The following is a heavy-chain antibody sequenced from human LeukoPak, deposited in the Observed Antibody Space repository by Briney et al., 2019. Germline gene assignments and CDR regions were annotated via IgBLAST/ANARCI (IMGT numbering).Heavy chain of an antibody. Sequence: PSETLSLTCGVSGGSVSSTNWRTWIRQPPGKGLEWIGEVHLDGRTNFNPSLKSRLTMSVDLSENHVSLKLTSVTAADTAVYYCAREGGFYRPLDYSGQGTFVTVSS. J-gene: IGHJ4*02. D-gene: IGHD6-25*01. CDR3: AREGGFYRPLDY. CDR2: VHLDGRT. CDR1: GGSVSSTNW. V-gene: IGHV4-4*02.